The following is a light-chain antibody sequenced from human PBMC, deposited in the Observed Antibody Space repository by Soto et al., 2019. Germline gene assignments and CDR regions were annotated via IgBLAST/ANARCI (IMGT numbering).Light chain of an antibody. CDR1: QSISTY. CDR3: QQRYSTPYT. V-gene: IGKV1-39*01. CDR2: AAS. J-gene: IGKJ2*01. Sequence: DIQMTQSPSSLSASVGDRVTITCRASQSISTYLNWYYQKPGKAPKLLIYAASSLQSGVPSRFSGSGSGTDFTLTISSLQPEDFATYYCQQRYSTPYTFGQGTKLEIK.